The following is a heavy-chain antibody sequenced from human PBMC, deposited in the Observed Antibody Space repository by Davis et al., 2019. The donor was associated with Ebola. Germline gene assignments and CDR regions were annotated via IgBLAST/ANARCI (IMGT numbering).Heavy chain of an antibody. Sequence: GESLKIPCVVSGFTLSNSAMVWVRQAPGKGLEWVASVASDGVNTFYADSVKGRFTISRDDSKDTLYLQMSSLRADDTAVYYCATQGGYSNGGHFDFWGQGTLVTVSP. CDR2: VASDGVNT. J-gene: IGHJ4*02. V-gene: IGHV3-30*14. D-gene: IGHD4-11*01. CDR1: GFTLSNSA. CDR3: ATQGGYSNGGHFDF.